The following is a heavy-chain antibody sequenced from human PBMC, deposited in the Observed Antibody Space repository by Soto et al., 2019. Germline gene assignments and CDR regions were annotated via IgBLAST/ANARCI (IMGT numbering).Heavy chain of an antibody. CDR1: GFTVSSNY. V-gene: IGHV3-53*02. CDR3: AREGNYNSGDY. Sequence: EVQLVETGGGLIQPGGSLRLSCAASGFTVSSNYMSWVRQAPGKGLEWISVLYSGGGTYYADSVKGRFTISRDNSKNTLYLQMNSLRAEDTAVYYCAREGNYNSGDYWGLGTLVTVSS. CDR2: LYSGGGT. D-gene: IGHD1-1*01. J-gene: IGHJ4*02.